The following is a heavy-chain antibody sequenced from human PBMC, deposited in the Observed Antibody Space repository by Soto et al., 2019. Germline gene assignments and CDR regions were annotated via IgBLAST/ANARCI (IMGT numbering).Heavy chain of an antibody. V-gene: IGHV1-18*01. D-gene: IGHD3-22*01. CDR3: ARAGQYYDSSGYAN. Sequence: QVKLVQSGTEVKKPGASVKVSCKASGYSFGTSGISWVRQAPGQVLEWMGWISAYNGNTNYDQKLQDRATMTTDTSTNTAYLELRSLRSDDTAVYYCARAGQYYDSSGYANWGQGTLVTVSS. CDR2: ISAYNGNT. CDR1: GYSFGTSG. J-gene: IGHJ4*02.